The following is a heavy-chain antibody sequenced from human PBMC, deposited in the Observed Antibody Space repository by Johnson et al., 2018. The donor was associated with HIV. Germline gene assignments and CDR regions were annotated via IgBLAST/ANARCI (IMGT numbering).Heavy chain of an antibody. CDR1: GFTFDDYG. CDR3: AGSPGKDYGCNSGGFND. Sequence: GQLVESGGGVIRPGGSLRLSCAASGFTFDDYGMSWVRQAPGKGLEWVSGISGSGGSTYYADSVKGRFTISRDNSKNTLYLQMNSLRGEDTAMYYWAGSPGKDYGCNSGGFNDWGQGTMVTVSS. CDR2: ISGSGGST. D-gene: IGHD4-23*01. J-gene: IGHJ3*01. V-gene: IGHV3-23*04.